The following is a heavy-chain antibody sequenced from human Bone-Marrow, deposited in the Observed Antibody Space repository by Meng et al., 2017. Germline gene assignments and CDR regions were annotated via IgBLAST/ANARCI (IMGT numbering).Heavy chain of an antibody. Sequence: ASVKVSCKASGYTFTSYYMHWVRQAPGQGLEWMGIINPSGGSTSYAQKFQGRVTMTRDTSTSTVYMELSSLRSEDTAVYYCARDGPPYSIKGGSNRFDPWGQGTLITVSS. V-gene: IGHV1-46*01. D-gene: IGHD6-13*01. CDR1: GYTFTSYY. J-gene: IGHJ5*02. CDR2: INPSGGST. CDR3: ARDGPPYSIKGGSNRFDP.